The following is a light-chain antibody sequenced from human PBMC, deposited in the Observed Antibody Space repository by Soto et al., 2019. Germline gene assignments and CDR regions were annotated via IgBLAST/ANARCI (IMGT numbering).Light chain of an antibody. J-gene: IGLJ1*01. CDR3: GTWDSSLSVFV. CDR1: SSNIGKNY. CDR2: EDN. V-gene: IGLV1-51*02. Sequence: QSVLTQPPSVSAAPGQKVTFSCSGSSSNIGKNYVSWYQQDPGTDPKLLIYEDNKRRSGIPDRFSGSKSGTSATLGITGLQAGDEADYYCGTWDSSLSVFVFGTGTKLTVL.